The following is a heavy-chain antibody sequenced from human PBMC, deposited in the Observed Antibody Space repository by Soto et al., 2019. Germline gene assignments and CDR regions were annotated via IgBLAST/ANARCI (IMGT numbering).Heavy chain of an antibody. Sequence: GESLKISCKGSGYSFTSYWIGWVRQMPGKGLEWMGIIYPGDSDTRYSPSFQGQVTISADKSISTAYLQWSSLKASDTAMYYCARLDIVLVPAAMSRYYYYGMDVWCQTPTVSVSS. V-gene: IGHV5-51*01. J-gene: IGHJ6*02. CDR3: ARLDIVLVPAAMSRYYYYGMDV. CDR1: GYSFTSYW. D-gene: IGHD2-2*01. CDR2: IYPGDSDT.